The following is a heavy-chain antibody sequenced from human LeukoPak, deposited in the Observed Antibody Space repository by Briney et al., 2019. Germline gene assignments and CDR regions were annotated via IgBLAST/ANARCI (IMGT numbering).Heavy chain of an antibody. Sequence: GGSLRLSCAASRFTFSSYWMSWVRQAPGKGLEWVANIKQDGSEKYYVDSVKGRFTISRDNAKNSMYLQMNSLRAEDTAVYYCAREEGRITIFGVLTGAFDIWGQGTMVTVSS. D-gene: IGHD3-3*01. V-gene: IGHV3-7*01. CDR1: RFTFSSYW. CDR3: AREEGRITIFGVLTGAFDI. CDR2: IKQDGSEK. J-gene: IGHJ3*02.